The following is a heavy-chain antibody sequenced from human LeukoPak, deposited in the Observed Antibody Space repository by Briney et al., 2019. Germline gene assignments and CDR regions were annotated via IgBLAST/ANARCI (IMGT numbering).Heavy chain of an antibody. CDR3: VGAGYSYGTGYYFDY. Sequence: PSETLSLTCTVPGGSISSYYWSWIRLPPGKGVGWIGHIYYTGATYYNPSLKSRVTISLDTSKNQFSLKLSSVTAADAAVYYCVGAGYSYGTGYYFDYWGQGALVTVSS. V-gene: IGHV4-59*13. CDR1: GGSISSYY. D-gene: IGHD5-18*01. CDR2: IYYTGAT. J-gene: IGHJ4*02.